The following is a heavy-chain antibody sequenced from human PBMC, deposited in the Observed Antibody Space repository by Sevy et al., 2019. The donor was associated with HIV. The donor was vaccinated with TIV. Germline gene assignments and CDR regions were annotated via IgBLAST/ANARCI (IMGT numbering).Heavy chain of an antibody. CDR2: IYYNGHI. D-gene: IGHD1-26*01. V-gene: IGHV4-59*11. CDR1: GGSITSLY. Sequence: SETLSLTCTVSGGSITSLYWNWIRQPPGKGLEWIANIYYNGHINYNPSLKSQVTLSLDTSTNQFSLRLSSVTAADEAMYYCAGENAWGRGYSWGQGTLVTVSS. J-gene: IGHJ4*02. CDR3: AGENAWGRGYS.